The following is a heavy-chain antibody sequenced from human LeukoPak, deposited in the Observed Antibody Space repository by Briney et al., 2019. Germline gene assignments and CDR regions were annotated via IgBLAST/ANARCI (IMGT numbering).Heavy chain of an antibody. J-gene: IGHJ3*02. CDR3: AKVRSAGQLFEGDAFDM. V-gene: IGHV3-30*18. D-gene: IGHD1-1*01. CDR2: ISYDGSDK. Sequence: PGRSLRLSCAASGFTFSSYGMHWVRQAPGKGLEWVAIISYDGSDKYYADSVKGRFTISRDNSKNTLYLQMNSLRTEDTAVYYCAKVRSAGQLFEGDAFDMWGQGTMVTVSS. CDR1: GFTFSSYG.